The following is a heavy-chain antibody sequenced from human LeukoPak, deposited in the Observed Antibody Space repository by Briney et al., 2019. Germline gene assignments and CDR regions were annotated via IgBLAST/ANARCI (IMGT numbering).Heavy chain of an antibody. D-gene: IGHD3-9*01. Sequence: TSETLSLTCTVSGGSISTTNYYWGWIRQSPGKGLEWFGCVYYSGSTNYNPSLKNRVTISLHTSKNQFSLKLSSVTAADTAVYYCARDGVDILGGHWFDPWGQGTLVTVSS. CDR3: ARDGVDILGGHWFDP. CDR1: GGSISTTNYY. J-gene: IGHJ5*02. V-gene: IGHV4-39*07. CDR2: VYYSGST.